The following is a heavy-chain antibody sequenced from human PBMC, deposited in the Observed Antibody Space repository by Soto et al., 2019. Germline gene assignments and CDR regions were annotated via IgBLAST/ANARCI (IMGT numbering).Heavy chain of an antibody. V-gene: IGHV3-11*01. CDR2: ISGDGGST. Sequence: GGSLRLSCAASRFTFRDYYMTWIRQAPGKGLEWVSYISGDGGSTSYADSVKGRFTVSRDNARSSLFLQMNSLRAEDTAFYYCAKLVTIAAAGTVDYWGLGTLVTVSS. J-gene: IGHJ4*02. CDR1: RFTFRDYY. D-gene: IGHD6-13*01. CDR3: AKLVTIAAAGTVDY.